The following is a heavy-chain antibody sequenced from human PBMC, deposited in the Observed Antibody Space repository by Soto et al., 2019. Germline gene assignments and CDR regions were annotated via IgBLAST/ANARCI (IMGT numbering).Heavy chain of an antibody. J-gene: IGHJ5*02. D-gene: IGHD2-15*01. CDR2: INSAGSST. Sequence: EVQLVESGGGLVQPGGSLRLSCAASGFTFRSYWMHWVRQAPGKGLVWVSRINSAGSSTRYADSVKGRFTISRDNAKNTLYLQMSGLRADDTAVYYCARGLERSGNEVAIDPWGKGTLVTVSS. CDR3: ARGLERSGNEVAIDP. V-gene: IGHV3-74*01. CDR1: GFTFRSYW.